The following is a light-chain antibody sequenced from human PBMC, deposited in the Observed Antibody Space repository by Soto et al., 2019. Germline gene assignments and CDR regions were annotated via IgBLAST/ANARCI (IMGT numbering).Light chain of an antibody. V-gene: IGLV2-14*03. CDR3: SSYTSSTTLV. CDR2: DVS. J-gene: IGLJ1*01. CDR1: SSDVGGYNY. Sequence: QSALTQPASVSGSPGQSITISCTGTSSDVGGYNYVSWYQQYPGKAPKLMIYDVSNRPSGVSNRFSGSKSSNTASLTISGLQAEDEGDYYCSSYTSSTTLVFGGGTKVTVL.